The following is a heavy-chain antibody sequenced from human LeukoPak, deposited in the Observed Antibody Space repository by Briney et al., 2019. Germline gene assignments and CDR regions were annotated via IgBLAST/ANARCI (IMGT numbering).Heavy chain of an antibody. D-gene: IGHD2-2*01. CDR1: GFTFDDYA. Sequence: GGSLRLSCAASGFTFDDYAMHWVRQAPGKGLEWVSGISWNSLSIGYADSVKGRFTISRDNSKNTLYLQMNSLRAEDTAVYYCAKDQCSSTSCYLGAFDIWGQGTMVTVSS. CDR2: ISWNSLSI. CDR3: AKDQCSSTSCYLGAFDI. V-gene: IGHV3-9*01. J-gene: IGHJ3*02.